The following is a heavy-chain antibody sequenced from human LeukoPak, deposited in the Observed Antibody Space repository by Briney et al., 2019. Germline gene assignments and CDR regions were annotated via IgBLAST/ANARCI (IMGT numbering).Heavy chain of an antibody. CDR2: INPNSGGT. Sequence: GASVKVSCKASGYTFTGYYMHWVRQAPGQGLEWMGWINPNSGGTNYAQKFQGRVTMTRDTSISTAYMELSRLRSDDTAVYYCARSVVPATMGYYYGMDVWGQGTTVTVSS. V-gene: IGHV1-2*02. D-gene: IGHD2-2*01. CDR1: GYTFTGYY. J-gene: IGHJ6*02. CDR3: ARSVVPATMGYYYGMDV.